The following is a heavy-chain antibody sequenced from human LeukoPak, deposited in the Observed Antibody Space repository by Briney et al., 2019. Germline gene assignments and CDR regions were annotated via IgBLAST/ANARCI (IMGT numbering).Heavy chain of an antibody. V-gene: IGHV4-4*09. J-gene: IGHJ4*02. CDR2: ILTSGTT. CDR1: NGSISSYH. Sequence: NPSETLSLTCTVSNGSISSYHWSWVRQPPGKGLEWIGYILTSGTTNYNPSLKSRLTISVDTSKNQFTPKLSSVTAADTAVYYCARFRVSGSYLYYFDYWGQGTLVTVSS. D-gene: IGHD1-26*01. CDR3: ARFRVSGSYLYYFDY.